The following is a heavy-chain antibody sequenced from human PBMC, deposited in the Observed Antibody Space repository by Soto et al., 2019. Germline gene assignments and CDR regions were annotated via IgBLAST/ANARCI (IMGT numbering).Heavy chain of an antibody. CDR3: ARGVLH. CDR2: ISYSGST. Sequence: QVQLQESGPGLVKPSQTLSLTCTVSGGSISSGGYYWSWIRQHPGTGLEWIGYISYSGSTYYNPYLRSRVTISVDASKIQFSLILNSVPAADTAVYSCARGVLHWGQGALVTVSS. CDR1: GGSISSGGYY. J-gene: IGHJ4*01. V-gene: IGHV4-31*03.